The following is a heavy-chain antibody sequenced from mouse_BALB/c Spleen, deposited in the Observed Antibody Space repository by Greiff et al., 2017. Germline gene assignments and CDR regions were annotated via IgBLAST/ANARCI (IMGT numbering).Heavy chain of an antibody. J-gene: IGHJ2*01. CDR1: GFTFSSYA. CDR2: ISSGGSYT. D-gene: IGHD2-3*01. Sequence: EVKLQESGGGLVKPGGSLKLSCAASGFTFSSYAMSWVRQTPEKRLEWVATISSGGSYTYYPDSVKGRFTISRDNAKNTLYLQMSSLRSEDTAMYYCARRAMVTTLCYFDYWGQGTTLTVSS. V-gene: IGHV5-9-3*01. CDR3: ARRAMVTTLCYFDY.